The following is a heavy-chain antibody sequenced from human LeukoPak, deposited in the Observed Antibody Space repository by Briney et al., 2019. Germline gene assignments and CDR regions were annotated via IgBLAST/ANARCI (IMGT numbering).Heavy chain of an antibody. CDR2: IYHSGST. CDR3: ARLNVDTTMAHDY. J-gene: IGHJ4*02. Sequence: SETLSLTCAVSGGSISSSNWWSWVRQPPGKGLEWIGEIYHSGSTNYNPSLKSRVTISVDTSKNQFSLKLSSVTAADTAVYYCARLNVDTTMAHDYWGQGTLVTVSS. CDR1: GGSISSSNW. D-gene: IGHD5-18*01. V-gene: IGHV4-4*02.